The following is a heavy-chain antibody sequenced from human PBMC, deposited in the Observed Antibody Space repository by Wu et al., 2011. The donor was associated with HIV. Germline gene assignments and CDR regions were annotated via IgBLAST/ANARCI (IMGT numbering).Heavy chain of an antibody. D-gene: IGHD2-21*01. CDR3: AGDLGGDEDT. Sequence: QGQLVQSGSEVKPPGSSVKVSCKASGGSFSNYVVHWVRQAPGQGLEWMGGIIPIFGSTDYTLKFQGRVTISADKSTSTAYIEVRSLRSEDTSVYYCAGDLGGDEDTWGQGTLVTVSS. V-gene: IGHV1-69*14. CDR1: GGSFSNYV. CDR2: IIPIFGST. J-gene: IGHJ5*02.